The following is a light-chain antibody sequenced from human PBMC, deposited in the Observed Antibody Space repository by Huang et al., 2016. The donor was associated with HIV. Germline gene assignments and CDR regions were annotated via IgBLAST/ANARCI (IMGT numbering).Light chain of an antibody. CDR1: QSVSSN. CDR2: DTS. V-gene: IGKV3D-15*01. J-gene: IGKJ1*01. CDR3: QQYNDWPQT. Sequence: ELVVTQSPATLSVSPGERATLSCRASQSVSSNLAWYHQKPGQAPRLLIYDTSARATGTPARFSGGGSGTEFTLTISSLQAEDFAVYYCQQYNDWPQTFGQGTKVEIK.